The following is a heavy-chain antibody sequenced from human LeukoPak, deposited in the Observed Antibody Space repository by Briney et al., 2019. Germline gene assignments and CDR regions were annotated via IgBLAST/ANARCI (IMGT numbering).Heavy chain of an antibody. V-gene: IGHV3-11*01. CDR1: GFTFSDYY. J-gene: IGHJ4*02. D-gene: IGHD3-3*01. CDR2: ISSSGSTI. Sequence: GGSLRLSCAASGFTFSDYYMSWIRQAPGKGLEWVSYISSSGSTIYYADSVKGRFTISRDNAKNSLYLQMNSLRAEDTAVYHCASGGGYDFLSYYFDYWGQGTLVTVSS. CDR3: ASGGGYDFLSYYFDY.